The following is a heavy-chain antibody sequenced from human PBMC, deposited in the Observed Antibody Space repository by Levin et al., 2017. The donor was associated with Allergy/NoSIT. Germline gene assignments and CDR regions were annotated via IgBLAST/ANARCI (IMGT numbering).Heavy chain of an antibody. Sequence: GESLKISCKASGYTFTGYYMHWVRQAPGQGLEWMGWINPNSGGTNYAQKFQGRVTMTRDTSISTAYMELSRLRSDDTAVYYCARSDGSCYDYWGQGTLVTVSS. V-gene: IGHV1-2*02. CDR2: INPNSGGT. CDR1: GYTFTGYY. J-gene: IGHJ4*02. D-gene: IGHD2-15*01. CDR3: ARSDGSCYDY.